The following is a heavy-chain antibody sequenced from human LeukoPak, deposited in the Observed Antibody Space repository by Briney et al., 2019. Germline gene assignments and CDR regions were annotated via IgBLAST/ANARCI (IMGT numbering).Heavy chain of an antibody. CDR2: ISYDGSNK. J-gene: IGHJ4*02. D-gene: IGHD3-22*01. CDR1: GFTFSSYA. V-gene: IGHV3-30-3*02. Sequence: GRSLRLSCAASGFTFSSYALHWVRQAPGKGLEWVAVISYDGSNKYYADSMQGRFTISRDNSKNTLHLQMNSLRAEDTAVYFCAKDRYDSGASHPYFDYWGQGTLVTVSS. CDR3: AKDRYDSGASHPYFDY.